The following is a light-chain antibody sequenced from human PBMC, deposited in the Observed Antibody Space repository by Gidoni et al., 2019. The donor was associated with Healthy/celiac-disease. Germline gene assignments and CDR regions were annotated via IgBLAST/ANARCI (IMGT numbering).Light chain of an antibody. V-gene: IGLV6-57*02. CDR1: SGSIASNN. CDR2: EDN. J-gene: IGLJ2*01. Sequence: FMLTQPPSVSEYPAKTVTISCTGSSGSIASNNVQWYQQRPGSAPTTVIYEDNQRPSGVPDRFSGSIDSSSNSASLTISGLKTEDEADYYCQSYDSSNHVVFGGGTKLTVL. CDR3: QSYDSSNHVV.